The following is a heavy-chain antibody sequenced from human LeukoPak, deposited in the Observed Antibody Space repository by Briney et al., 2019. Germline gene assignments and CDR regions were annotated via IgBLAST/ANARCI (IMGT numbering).Heavy chain of an antibody. CDR1: GFTFSTYA. D-gene: IGHD2-15*01. J-gene: IGHJ4*02. V-gene: IGHV3-30*03. Sequence: PGRSLRLSCAASGFTFSTYAMHWVRQVRQAPGKGLEWVAIISYDGSNKYYADSVKGRFTISRDNAKNSLYLQMNSLRAEDTAVYYCARARGGGPEDYWGQGTLVTVSS. CDR2: ISYDGSNK. CDR3: ARARGGGPEDY.